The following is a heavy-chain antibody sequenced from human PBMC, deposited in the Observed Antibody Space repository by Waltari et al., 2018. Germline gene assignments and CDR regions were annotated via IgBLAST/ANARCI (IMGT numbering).Heavy chain of an antibody. J-gene: IGHJ5*02. CDR2: IIPIFGTA. V-gene: IGHV1-69*14. CDR1: GGTFSSYA. Sequence: QVQLVQSGAEVKKPGSSVKVSCKASGGTFSSYAISWVPQAPGQGLEWMGGIIPIFGTANYAQKFKGRVTITADKSTSTAYMELSSLRSEDTAVYYCAREWCSGGSCSLGWFDPWGQGTLVTVSS. CDR3: AREWCSGGSCSLGWFDP. D-gene: IGHD2-15*01.